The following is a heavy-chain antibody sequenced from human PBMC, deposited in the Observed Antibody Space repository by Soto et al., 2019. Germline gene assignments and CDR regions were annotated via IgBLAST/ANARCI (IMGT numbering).Heavy chain of an antibody. D-gene: IGHD2-8*01. CDR2: MNPNSGNT. Sequence: ASVKVSCKAPGYTFTSYDINWVRQATGQGLEWMGWMNPNSGNTGYAQKFQGRVTMTRNTSISTAYMELSSLRSEDTAVYYCARGLFGVPEGDAFDIWGQGTMVTVSS. CDR1: GYTFTSYD. V-gene: IGHV1-8*01. J-gene: IGHJ3*02. CDR3: ARGLFGVPEGDAFDI.